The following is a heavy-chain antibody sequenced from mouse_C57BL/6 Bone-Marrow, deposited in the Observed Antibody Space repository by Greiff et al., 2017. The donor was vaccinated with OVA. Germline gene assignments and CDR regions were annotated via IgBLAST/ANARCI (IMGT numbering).Heavy chain of an antibody. Sequence: QVQLQQSGAELVRPRTSVKVSCKASGYAFTNYLIEWVKQRPGQGLEWIGVINPGSGGTNYNEKFKGKATLTADKSSSTAYMQLSSLTSEDSAVYFCARQLRLPPHAMDDWGQGTSVTVSS. CDR2: INPGSGGT. CDR1: GYAFTNYL. D-gene: IGHD3-2*02. J-gene: IGHJ4*01. CDR3: ARQLRLPPHAMDD. V-gene: IGHV1-54*01.